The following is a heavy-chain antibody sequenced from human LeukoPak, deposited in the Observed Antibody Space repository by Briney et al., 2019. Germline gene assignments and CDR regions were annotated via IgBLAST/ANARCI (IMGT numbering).Heavy chain of an antibody. D-gene: IGHD3-10*01. V-gene: IGHV3-23*01. CDR3: ANGPYGSGSKIFDY. J-gene: IGHJ4*02. CDR2: ISGSGGST. CDR1: GFTFSSYA. Sequence: PGGSLRLSCAASGFTFSSYAMSWVRQAPGKGLEWVSAISGSGGSTYYADSVKGRFTISRDNSKNTLYLQMNSLRAEDTAVYYCANGPYGSGSKIFDYWGQGTLVTVSS.